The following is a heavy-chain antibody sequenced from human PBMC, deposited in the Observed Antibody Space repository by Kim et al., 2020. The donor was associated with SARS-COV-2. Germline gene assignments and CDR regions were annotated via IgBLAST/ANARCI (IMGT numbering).Heavy chain of an antibody. CDR1: GFTFSSYG. V-gene: IGHV3-33*06. D-gene: IGHD3-22*01. CDR2: IWYDGSNK. J-gene: IGHJ1*01. Sequence: GGSLRLSCAASGFTFSSYGMHWVLQAPGKGLDLLAVIWYDGSNKYYADSVKGRFTISRDNAKNTLYLQMNSLRAEDTSVYYCAKKSPNDSSGYILLWGQGTLVTV. CDR3: AKKSPNDSSGYILL.